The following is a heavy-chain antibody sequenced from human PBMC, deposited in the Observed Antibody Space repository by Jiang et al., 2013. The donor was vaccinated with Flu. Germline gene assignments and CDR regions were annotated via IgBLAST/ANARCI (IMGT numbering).Heavy chain of an antibody. CDR2: MRPDKGTS. V-gene: IGHV1-2*02. CDR1: GYIFTGHF. Sequence: SGAEVKKPGASVKVSCKTSGYIFTGHFMQWVRQAPGQGLEWMGWMRPDKGTSKSAQRFQGRITMTRDTSITTAYLELSSLTSDDTAVYYCAREGTKYFDIWGQGTMVIVSS. J-gene: IGHJ3*02. D-gene: IGHD2-2*01. CDR3: AREGTKYFDI.